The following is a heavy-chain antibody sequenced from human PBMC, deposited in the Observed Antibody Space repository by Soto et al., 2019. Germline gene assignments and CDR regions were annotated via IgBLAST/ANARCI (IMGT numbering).Heavy chain of an antibody. CDR3: APSPVGTYKNYRFAP. Sequence: SETLSLTCTVSGDSVTSGDYYWSWIRQPPGKGLEWIGYIYYSGNTNYSPSLKSRVAISLDTSHNQFSLKLSSVTAADTAVYFPAPSPVGTYKNYRFAPWCQGALDNVSS. CDR2: IYYSGNT. J-gene: IGHJ5*01. D-gene: IGHD1-1*01. V-gene: IGHV4-61*08. CDR1: GDSVTSGDYY.